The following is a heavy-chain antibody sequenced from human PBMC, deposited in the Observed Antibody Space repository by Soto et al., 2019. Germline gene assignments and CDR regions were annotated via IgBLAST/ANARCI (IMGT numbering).Heavy chain of an antibody. D-gene: IGHD2-8*02. Sequence: SETLSLTCAVYGGSFSGYYWTWIRQPPGTGLGWIGEINHSGSTNYNPSLKGRVTISVDTSKNQFSLKLTSVTAADTAVYYCARDKITGLFDYWGQGTLVTVSS. CDR3: ARDKITGLFDY. CDR2: INHSGST. J-gene: IGHJ4*02. CDR1: GGSFSGYY. V-gene: IGHV4-34*01.